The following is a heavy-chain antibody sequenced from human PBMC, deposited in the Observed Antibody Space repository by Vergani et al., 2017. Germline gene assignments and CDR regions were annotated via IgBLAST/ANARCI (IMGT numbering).Heavy chain of an antibody. V-gene: IGHV4-34*01. Sequence: QVQLQQWGAGLLKPSETLSLTCAVYGGSFSGYYWSWIRQPPGKGLEWIGELNHSGSTNYNPSLKSRVTISVDTSKNQFSLKLSSVTAADTAVYYCARGILWFGELSWFDPWGQGTLVTVSS. D-gene: IGHD3-10*01. CDR1: GGSFSGYY. CDR3: ARGILWFGELSWFDP. J-gene: IGHJ5*02. CDR2: LNHSGST.